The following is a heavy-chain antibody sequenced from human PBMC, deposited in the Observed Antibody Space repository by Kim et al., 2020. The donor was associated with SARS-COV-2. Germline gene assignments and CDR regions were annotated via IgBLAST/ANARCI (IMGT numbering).Heavy chain of an antibody. J-gene: IGHJ4*01. CDR1: GFTFSSYG. CDR3: AKDRGSGWDCDY. V-gene: IGHV3-30*18. Sequence: GGSLRLSCAASGFTFSSYGMHWVRQAPGKGLEGVAVISYDGSNKYYADSVKGRFTISRDNSKNTLYLQMNSLRAEDTAGYYCAKDRGSGWDCDYWGQEP. CDR2: ISYDGSNK. D-gene: IGHD6-19*01.